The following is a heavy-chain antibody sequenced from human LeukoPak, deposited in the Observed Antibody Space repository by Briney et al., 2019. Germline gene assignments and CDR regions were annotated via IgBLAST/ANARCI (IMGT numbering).Heavy chain of an antibody. D-gene: IGHD3-22*01. J-gene: IGHJ3*02. Sequence: GGSLLLSCAASGFSVSSNYMSGGRQAPGKGGEGVSVIYSGGGTYYANSVKGRFTISRDNSKKKLYLQMNSLRAEDPAVYYCARGGRYYESSGYYHDAFDIWGQGTMVTVSS. CDR3: ARGGRYYESSGYYHDAFDI. CDR1: GFSVSSNY. V-gene: IGHV3-53*01. CDR2: IYSGGGT.